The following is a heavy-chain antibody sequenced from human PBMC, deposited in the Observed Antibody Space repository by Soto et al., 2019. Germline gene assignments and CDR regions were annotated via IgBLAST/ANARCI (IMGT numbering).Heavy chain of an antibody. CDR3: ARDSAVVTPEAPSFDY. D-gene: IGHD2-21*02. V-gene: IGHV3-33*01. CDR2: IWYDGSNK. Sequence: GGSLRLSCAASGFTFSSYGMHWVRQAPGKGLEWVAVIWYDGSNKYYADSVKGRFTISRDNSKNTLYVQMNSLRAEDTAVYYCARDSAVVTPEAPSFDYWGQGTLVTVSS. J-gene: IGHJ4*02. CDR1: GFTFSSYG.